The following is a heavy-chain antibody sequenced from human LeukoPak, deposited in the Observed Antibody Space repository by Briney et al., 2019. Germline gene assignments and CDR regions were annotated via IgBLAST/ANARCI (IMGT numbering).Heavy chain of an antibody. J-gene: IGHJ4*02. D-gene: IGHD5-18*01. Sequence: GESLRLSCAASTFTFTTSAMSWVRQAPGKGLEWVSDISDSGASTNYAHSVKGRFTVSRDNSKNTLYLQMNSLRADDTAVYYCANMYSYGKRYFDFWGQGTLVTVSS. CDR3: ANMYSYGKRYFDF. V-gene: IGHV3-23*01. CDR1: TFTFTTSA. CDR2: ISDSGAST.